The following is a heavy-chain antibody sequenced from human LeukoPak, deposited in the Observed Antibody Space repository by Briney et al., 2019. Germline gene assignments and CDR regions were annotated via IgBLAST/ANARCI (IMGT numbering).Heavy chain of an antibody. Sequence: GGSLRLSCAASGFIFSDYYMSWLRQAPGKGLEGVSYISRSGSIIYYADSVKGRFTISRDNAKNSLYLQMNSLRAEDTAVYYCARVSGYYFDYWGQGTLVTVSS. CDR3: ARVSGYYFDY. V-gene: IGHV3-11*01. D-gene: IGHD1-26*01. CDR2: ISRSGSII. CDR1: GFIFSDYY. J-gene: IGHJ4*02.